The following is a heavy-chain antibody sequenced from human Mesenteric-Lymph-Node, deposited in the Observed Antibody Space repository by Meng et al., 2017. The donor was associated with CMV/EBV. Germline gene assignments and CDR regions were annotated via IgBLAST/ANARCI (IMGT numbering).Heavy chain of an antibody. J-gene: IGHJ5*02. V-gene: IGHV4-39*01. CDR3: ARPDGDYLSNWFDP. Sequence: SGGSISSSSYYWGWSRQPPGKGLEWIGSIYYSGSTYYNPSLKSRVTISVDTSKNQFSLKLSSVTAADTAVYYCARPDGDYLSNWFDPWGQGTLVTVSS. CDR1: GGSISSSSYY. CDR2: IYYSGST. D-gene: IGHD4-17*01.